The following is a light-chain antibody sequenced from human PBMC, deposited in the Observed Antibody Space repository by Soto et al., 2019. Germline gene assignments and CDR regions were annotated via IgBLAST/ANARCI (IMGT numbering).Light chain of an antibody. V-gene: IGKV1-33*01. Sequence: DIQMTQSPSSLSASAGDRVTITCQASQDIKNYLNWYQQKSGKAPKLLIYDASDLETGVPSRFSGSGSGTDFTFTISSLQPEDIATYYCQQYDNLLITFGQGTRLEIK. CDR2: DAS. J-gene: IGKJ5*01. CDR1: QDIKNY. CDR3: QQYDNLLIT.